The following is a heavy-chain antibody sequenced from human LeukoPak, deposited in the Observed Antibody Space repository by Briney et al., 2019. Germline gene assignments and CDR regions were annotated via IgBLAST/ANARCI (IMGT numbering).Heavy chain of an antibody. CDR3: ARTLDSSGYYRNDAFDI. D-gene: IGHD3-22*01. V-gene: IGHV1-69*05. CDR1: GGTFSSYA. CDR2: IIPIFGTA. J-gene: IGHJ3*02. Sequence: SVKVSCKASGGTFSSYAISWVRQAPGQGLEWMGGIIPIFGTANYAQKFQGRVTITTDESTSTAYMELSSLRSEDTTVYYCARTLDSSGYYRNDAFDIWGQGTMVTVSS.